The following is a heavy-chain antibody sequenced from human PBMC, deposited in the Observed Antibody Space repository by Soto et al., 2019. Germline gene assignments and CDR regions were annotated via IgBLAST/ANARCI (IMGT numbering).Heavy chain of an antibody. V-gene: IGHV3-48*03. CDR2: ISSSGSTI. CDR3: VRLTGDTNWFDP. Sequence: GGSLRLSCAASGFTFSSYEMNWVRQAPGKGLEWVSYISSSGSTIYYADSVKGRFTISRDNAKNSLYLQMNSLRAEDTAVYYCVRLTGDTNWFDPWGQGTLVTVSS. J-gene: IGHJ5*02. D-gene: IGHD7-27*01. CDR1: GFTFSSYE.